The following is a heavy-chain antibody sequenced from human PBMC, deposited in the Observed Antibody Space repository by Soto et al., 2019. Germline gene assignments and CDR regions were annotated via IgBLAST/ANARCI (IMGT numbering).Heavy chain of an antibody. CDR1: GGSISSGGYY. J-gene: IGHJ4*02. Sequence: SETLSLTCTVSGGSISSGGYYWSWIRQHPGKGLEWIGYIYHSGNTFYNPPLKSRVTISVDTSQNHFSLKLSSVTAADTAIYYCARELALTTHFDYWGQGTLVTVSS. CDR3: ARELALTTHFDY. D-gene: IGHD4-17*01. CDR2: IYHSGNT. V-gene: IGHV4-31*03.